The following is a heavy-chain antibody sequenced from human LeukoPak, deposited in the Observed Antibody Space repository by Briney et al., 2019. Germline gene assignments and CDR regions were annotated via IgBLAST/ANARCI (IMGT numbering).Heavy chain of an antibody. D-gene: IGHD1-26*01. CDR2: ISVSGGST. V-gene: IGHV3-23*01. CDR3: AKVVGRGSGDPD. Sequence: GGSLRLSCAASGFTFSSYAMSWVRQAPGKGLEWVSTISVSGGSTYYADSVKGRFTISRDNSKNTLYLQINSLRAEDTAVYYCAKVVGRGSGDPDWGQGTLVTVSS. J-gene: IGHJ4*02. CDR1: GFTFSSYA.